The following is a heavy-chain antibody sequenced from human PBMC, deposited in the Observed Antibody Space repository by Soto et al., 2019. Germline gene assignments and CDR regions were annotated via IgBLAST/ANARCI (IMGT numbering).Heavy chain of an antibody. CDR1: DGSLSSYY. CDR3: ATISRDGDKTLED. Sequence: SETLSLPGTVADGSLSSYYWSWIRPPPGKGLEWIGYIYYSGSTNYYPSLKSRVTISVDTSKNQFSLQLSSVTAADPAVSYCATISRDGDKTLEDWGQRPMGTVSS. D-gene: IGHD6-13*01. J-gene: IGHJ4*02. V-gene: IGHV4-59*01. CDR2: IYYSGST.